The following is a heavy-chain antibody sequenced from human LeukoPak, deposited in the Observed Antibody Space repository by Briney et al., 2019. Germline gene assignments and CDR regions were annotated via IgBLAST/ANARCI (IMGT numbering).Heavy chain of an antibody. Sequence: PGGSLRLSCAASGIIFSKYGMSWVRQAPGKGLEWVATVLGSGVPTYYADSVQGRFTISRDNSKNTLYLQMSSLRAEDTAMYYCAKDPNGDYIGTFDIWGQGTMVIVS. D-gene: IGHD4-17*01. J-gene: IGHJ3*02. CDR3: AKDPNGDYIGTFDI. CDR2: VLGSGVPT. CDR1: GIIFSKYG. V-gene: IGHV3-23*01.